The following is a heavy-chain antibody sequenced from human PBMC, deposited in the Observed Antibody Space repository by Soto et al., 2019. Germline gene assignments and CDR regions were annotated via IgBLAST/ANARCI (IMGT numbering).Heavy chain of an antibody. CDR2: ISAYNGNT. D-gene: IGHD1-26*01. J-gene: IGHJ4*02. V-gene: IGHV1-18*01. Sequence: QVQLVQSGAEVKKPGASVKVSCKASGYTFTSYGISWVRQAPGQGLEWMGWISAYNGNTNYAQKLQGRVPMTTDTSSSTADMGLRSGGCDDPAVYCGARDSGRYRHCDYRGQRPLATVSS. CDR1: GYTFTSYG. CDR3: ARDSGRYRHCDY.